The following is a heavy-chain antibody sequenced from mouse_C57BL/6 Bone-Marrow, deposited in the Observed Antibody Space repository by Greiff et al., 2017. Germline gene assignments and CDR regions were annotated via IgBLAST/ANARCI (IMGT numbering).Heavy chain of an antibody. D-gene: IGHD1-1*01. Sequence: QVQLQQPGTELVKPGASVKLSCKASGYTFTSYWMHWVKQRPGQGLEWIGNINPSNGGTNYNEKFKSKATLTVDKSSSTAYMQLSSLTSEDSAVYYCARKRASTVPYWYFDVWGTGTTVTVSS. CDR3: ARKRASTVPYWYFDV. CDR2: INPSNGGT. J-gene: IGHJ1*03. V-gene: IGHV1-53*01. CDR1: GYTFTSYW.